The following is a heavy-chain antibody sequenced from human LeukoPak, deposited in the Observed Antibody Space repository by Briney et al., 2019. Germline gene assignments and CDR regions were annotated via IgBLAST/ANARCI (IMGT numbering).Heavy chain of an antibody. D-gene: IGHD1-1*01. CDR2: IYYSGST. J-gene: IGHJ4*02. CDR3: ARDNWNDVSYFDY. CDR1: GGSISSYY. V-gene: IGHV4-59*01. Sequence: PSETLSLTCTVSGGSISSYYWSWIRQPPGKGLEWIGYIYYSGSTNYNPSLKSRVTISVDTSKNQFSLKLSSVTAADTAVYYCARDNWNDVSYFDYWGQGTLVTVSS.